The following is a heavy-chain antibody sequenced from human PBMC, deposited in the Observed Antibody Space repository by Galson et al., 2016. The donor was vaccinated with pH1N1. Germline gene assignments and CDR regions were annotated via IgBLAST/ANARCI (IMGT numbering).Heavy chain of an antibody. J-gene: IGHJ4*01. CDR1: GGTFSSFG. Sequence: SVKVSCKASGGTFSSFGISWVRQAPGQGLEWMGGIIGMFAKTNYAQKFQGRVTITADELTSTAYMDLSSLTSEDTAVDYCARSPGYMVTALDNWGHGTLVTVSS. V-gene: IGHV1-69*13. CDR2: IIGMFAKT. D-gene: IGHD2-21*02. CDR3: ARSPGYMVTALDN.